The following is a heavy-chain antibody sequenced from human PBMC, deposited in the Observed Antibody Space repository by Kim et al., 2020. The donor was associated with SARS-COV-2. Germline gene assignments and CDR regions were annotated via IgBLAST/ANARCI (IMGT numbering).Heavy chain of an antibody. CDR1: GGSISSNY. CDR3: ARVSGSWPWGSWYFDL. CDR2: VYYTGST. J-gene: IGHJ2*01. V-gene: IGHV4-59*01. D-gene: IGHD1-26*01. Sequence: SETLSLTCTVSGGSISSNYWTWMRQPPGKGLEWIGYVYYTGSTSYNPSLRSRVTMSVDTSKNQFSLTVTSVTAADTAAYYCARVSGSWPWGSWYFDLWGR.